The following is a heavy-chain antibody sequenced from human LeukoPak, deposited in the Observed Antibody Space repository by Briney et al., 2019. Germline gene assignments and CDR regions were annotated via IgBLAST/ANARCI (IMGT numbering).Heavy chain of an antibody. V-gene: IGHV4-34*01. CDR1: GGSFSGYY. J-gene: IGHJ4*02. D-gene: IGHD5-18*01. CDR3: AGSYGFFPRFDY. Sequence: PSETLSLTCAVYGGSFSGYYWSWIRQPPGKGLEWIGEINHSGSTNYNPSLKSRVTISVDTSKNQFSLKLSSVTAADTAVYHCAGSYGFFPRFDYWGQGTLVTVSS. CDR2: INHSGST.